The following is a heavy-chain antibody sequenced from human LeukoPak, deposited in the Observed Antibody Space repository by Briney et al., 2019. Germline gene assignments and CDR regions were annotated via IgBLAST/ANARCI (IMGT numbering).Heavy chain of an antibody. V-gene: IGHV3-23*01. D-gene: IGHD5-12*01. CDR2: ISGSGGNT. Sequence: GGSLRLSCAASGFTFSNYAMNWVRQAPGKGLEWVSVISGSGGNTYYADPVKGRFTISRDNSKNTLYLQMNSLRAEDTALYYCAKGLSGYVPFDYWGQGTLVTVSS. J-gene: IGHJ4*02. CDR1: GFTFSNYA. CDR3: AKGLSGYVPFDY.